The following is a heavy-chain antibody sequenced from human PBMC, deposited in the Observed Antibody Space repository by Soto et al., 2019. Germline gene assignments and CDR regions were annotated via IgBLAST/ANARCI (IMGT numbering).Heavy chain of an antibody. V-gene: IGHV4-34*01. CDR3: ARGPSKYSSGRGGYFDY. CDR2: INHSGST. D-gene: IGHD6-19*01. Sequence: SETLSLTCAVYGGSFSGYYWSWIRQPPGKGLEWIGEINHSGSTNYNPSLKSRVTISVDTSKNQFSLKLSSVTAADTAVYYCARGPSKYSSGRGGYFDYWGQGTLVTVSS. CDR1: GGSFSGYY. J-gene: IGHJ4*02.